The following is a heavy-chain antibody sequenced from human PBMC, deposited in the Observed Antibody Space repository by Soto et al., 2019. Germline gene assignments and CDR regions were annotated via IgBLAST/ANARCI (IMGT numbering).Heavy chain of an antibody. J-gene: IGHJ4*02. CDR2: ISSDGSNT. V-gene: IGHV3-74*01. D-gene: IGHD6-19*01. CDR1: RFTFSDHY. Sequence: XECLRLSCVASRFTFSDHYMHWVRQAPGKGLVWVSRISSDGSNTRYADSVKGRFTISRDNAKNTLYLQMSSLRAEDTAVFYCARDPPYRSGWGQGTLVTVSS. CDR3: ARDPPYRSG.